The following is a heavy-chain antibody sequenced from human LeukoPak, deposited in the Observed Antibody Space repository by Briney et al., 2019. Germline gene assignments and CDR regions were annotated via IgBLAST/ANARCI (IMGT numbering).Heavy chain of an antibody. J-gene: IGHJ4*02. CDR2: INQDGSEK. V-gene: IGHV3-7*01. Sequence: GGSLRLSCAASGFIFSSCWVSWVRQAPGKGLEWVANINQDGSEKSYVDSVKGRFTISRDNAKNSLYLEMNSLRVEDTALYYCVRGGSRGDYWGQGTLVIVSS. CDR3: VRGGSRGDY. CDR1: GFIFSSCW. D-gene: IGHD1-26*01.